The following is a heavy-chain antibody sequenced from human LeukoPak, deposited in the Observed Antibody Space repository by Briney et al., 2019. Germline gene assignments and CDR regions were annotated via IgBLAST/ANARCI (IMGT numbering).Heavy chain of an antibody. CDR1: GYSFTSYW. J-gene: IGHJ3*02. V-gene: IGHV5-51*01. CDR2: IYPGDSDT. D-gene: IGHD6-19*01. CDR3: ARAVAGSLNI. Sequence: GGSLKISCKGSGYSFTSYWIGWVRQMPGKGLEWMGVIYPGDSDTRYSPSFQGQVTISADKSINTAYVQWSSLKASDTAMYYCARAVAGSLNIWGQGTMVTVSS.